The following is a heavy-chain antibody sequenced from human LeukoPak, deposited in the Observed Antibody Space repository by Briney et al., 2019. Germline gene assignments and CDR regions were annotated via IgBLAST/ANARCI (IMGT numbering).Heavy chain of an antibody. CDR1: GGSLRSSSYY. D-gene: IGHD3-22*01. V-gene: IGHV4-39*01. CDR3: ARVFDSSGYPGY. J-gene: IGHJ4*02. CDR2: IYYSGST. Sequence: SETLSLTCTVSGGSLRSSSYYWGWIRQPPGKGLEWIGSIYYSGSTYYNPSLKSRVTISVDTSKNQFSLKVTSVTAADTAVYYCARVFDSSGYPGYWGQGTLVTVS.